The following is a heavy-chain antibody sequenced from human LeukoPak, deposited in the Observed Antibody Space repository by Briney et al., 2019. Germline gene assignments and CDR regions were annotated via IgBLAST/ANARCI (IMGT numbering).Heavy chain of an antibody. CDR3: AKGGGYEAQYYYYLDV. Sequence: GGSLRLSCAASGFSFSNYGMHWVRQAPGKGLEWVAFIRFDGSNKYYADSVKGRFTVSRDNSKNTLYLQMKSLRAEDTAVYYCAKGGGYEAQYYYYLDVWGKGTTVTISS. D-gene: IGHD5-12*01. CDR2: IRFDGSNK. J-gene: IGHJ6*03. V-gene: IGHV3-30*02. CDR1: GFSFSNYG.